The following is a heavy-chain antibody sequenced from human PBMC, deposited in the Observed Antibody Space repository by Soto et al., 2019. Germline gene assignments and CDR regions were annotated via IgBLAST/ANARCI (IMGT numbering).Heavy chain of an antibody. CDR3: AKLYYHDSTGFFRHFDY. CDR2: ISANGAGT. J-gene: IGHJ4*02. D-gene: IGHD3-22*01. V-gene: IGHV3-23*01. Sequence: GGSLRLSCAASVFTFVSYVMSWVRQAPGRGLELVSVISANGAGTKYADSVKGRFTISRDNSRNTMYLQMNSLRAEDTAIYYCAKLYYHDSTGFFRHFDYWGQGTRVTVSS. CDR1: VFTFVSYV.